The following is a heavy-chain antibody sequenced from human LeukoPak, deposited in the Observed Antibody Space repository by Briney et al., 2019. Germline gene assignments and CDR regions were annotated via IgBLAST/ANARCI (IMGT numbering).Heavy chain of an antibody. J-gene: IGHJ6*04. D-gene: IGHD3-10*01. CDR2: IYHSGST. Sequence: SGTLSLTCAVSGGSISSSNWWSWVRQPPGKGLEWIGEIYHSGSTNYNPSLKSRVTISVDKSKNQFSLKLSSVTAADTAVYYCARDLGAGLLWFGKPHTYGMDVWGKGTTVTVSS. CDR3: ARDLGAGLLWFGKPHTYGMDV. CDR1: GGSISSSNW. V-gene: IGHV4-4*02.